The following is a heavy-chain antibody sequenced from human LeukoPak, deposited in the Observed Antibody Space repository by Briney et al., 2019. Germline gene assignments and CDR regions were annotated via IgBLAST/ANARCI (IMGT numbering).Heavy chain of an antibody. J-gene: IGHJ4*02. D-gene: IGHD6-13*01. CDR3: ARTPMAADYDY. Sequence: SETLSLTYTVSGGSISSYYWSWIRQPPGKGLEWIGYIYYSGSTNYNPSLKSRVTISVDTSKNQFSLKLSSVTAADTAVYYCARTPMAADYDYWGQGTLVTVSS. V-gene: IGHV4-59*01. CDR2: IYYSGST. CDR1: GGSISSYY.